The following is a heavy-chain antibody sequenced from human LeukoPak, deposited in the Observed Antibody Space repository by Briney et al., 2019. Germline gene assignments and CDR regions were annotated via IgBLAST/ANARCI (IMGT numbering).Heavy chain of an antibody. D-gene: IGHD5-12*01. CDR2: VYHSGST. V-gene: IGHV4-59*01. J-gene: IGHJ4*02. Sequence: PSETLSLTCTVSGGSISSDCWSWIRQPPGKGLEWIGYVYHSGSTNYNPSLKSRVTLSVDTSKNQLSLRLTSVTAADTAVYYCASGYSGPLDYWGQGTLVTVSS. CDR3: ASGYSGPLDY. CDR1: GGSISSDC.